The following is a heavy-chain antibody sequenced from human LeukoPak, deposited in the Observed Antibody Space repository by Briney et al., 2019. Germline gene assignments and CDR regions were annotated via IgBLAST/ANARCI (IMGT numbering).Heavy chain of an antibody. Sequence: GGSLRLSCAASGFTFSSYSMNWVRQAPGKGLEWVSSISSSSSYIYYADSVKGRFTISRDNAKNSLYLQMNSLRAEDTAVYHCARDETYYDFWSGGKGLQIDYWGQGTLVTVSS. CDR2: ISSSSSYI. D-gene: IGHD3-3*01. CDR1: GFTFSSYS. CDR3: ARDETYYDFWSGGKGLQIDY. J-gene: IGHJ4*02. V-gene: IGHV3-21*01.